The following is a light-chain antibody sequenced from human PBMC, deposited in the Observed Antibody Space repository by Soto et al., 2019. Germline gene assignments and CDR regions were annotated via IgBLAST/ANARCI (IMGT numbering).Light chain of an antibody. V-gene: IGLV2-8*01. CDR1: SSDVGGYNY. CDR3: SSYAGSNNFDV. CDR2: EVF. J-gene: IGLJ1*01. Sequence: QSVLTQPPSASGSPGQSVTISCTGTSSDVGGYNYVSWYQQHPGKAPKLMIYEVFKRPSGVPDRFSGSKSGNTASLTVSGLQAEEEADYYCSSYAGSNNFDVFGTGTIVTVL.